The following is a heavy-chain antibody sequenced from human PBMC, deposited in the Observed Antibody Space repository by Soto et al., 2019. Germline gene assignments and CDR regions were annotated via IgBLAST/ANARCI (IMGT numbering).Heavy chain of an antibody. J-gene: IGHJ5*02. D-gene: IGHD2-2*01. CDR2: IIPIFGTA. CDR1: GGTFSSYA. Sequence: SVKVSCKASGGTFSSYAISWVRQAPGQGLEWMGGIIPIFGTANYAQKFQGRVTITADESTSTAYMELSSLRSEDTAVYYCARARGGCSSTSCYEWFDPWGQGTLVTVSS. CDR3: ARARGGCSSTSCYEWFDP. V-gene: IGHV1-69*13.